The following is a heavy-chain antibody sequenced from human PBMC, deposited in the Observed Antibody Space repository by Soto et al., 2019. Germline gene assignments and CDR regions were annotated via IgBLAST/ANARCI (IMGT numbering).Heavy chain of an antibody. D-gene: IGHD6-19*01. V-gene: IGHV3-23*01. CDR1: GFTFSSYA. CDR3: VAGIAVAGNLDY. CDR2: ISGSGGST. Sequence: GGSLRLSCAASGFTFSSYAMSWVRQAPGKGLEWVSAISGSGGSTYYADSVKGRFTISRDNSKNTLYLQMNGLRAEDTAVYYCVAGIAVAGNLDYWGQGTLVTVSS. J-gene: IGHJ4*02.